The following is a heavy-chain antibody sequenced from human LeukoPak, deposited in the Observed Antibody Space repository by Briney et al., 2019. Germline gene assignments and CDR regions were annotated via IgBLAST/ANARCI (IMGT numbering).Heavy chain of an antibody. J-gene: IGHJ4*02. CDR1: GYTFTGYY. Sequence: ASVKVSCKASGYTFTGYYMHWVRRAPGQGLEWMGWINPNSGGTNYAQKFQGRVTMTRDTSISTAYMELSRLRSDDTAVYYCARDSPHYDFWSGYYMDWGQGTLVTVSS. D-gene: IGHD3-3*01. V-gene: IGHV1-2*02. CDR3: ARDSPHYDFWSGYYMD. CDR2: INPNSGGT.